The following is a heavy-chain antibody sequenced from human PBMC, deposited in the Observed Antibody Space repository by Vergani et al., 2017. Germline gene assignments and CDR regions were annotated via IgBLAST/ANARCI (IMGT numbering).Heavy chain of an antibody. CDR3: ARELSYYYGSGSDDYNPYYYEGMDV. V-gene: IGHV4-61*02. CDR1: GDSINTGAYY. Sequence: QVQLQESGPRLVRPSQTLSLTCTVSGDSINTGAYYWSWIRQPAGKGLEWIGRVYASGMTNYNPSLKSRVTILVDRSKSQFSLKLTSVTAGDTAVYFCARELSYYYGSGSDDYNPYYYEGMDVWGPGTTVTVSS. D-gene: IGHD3-10*01. CDR2: VYASGMT. J-gene: IGHJ6*02.